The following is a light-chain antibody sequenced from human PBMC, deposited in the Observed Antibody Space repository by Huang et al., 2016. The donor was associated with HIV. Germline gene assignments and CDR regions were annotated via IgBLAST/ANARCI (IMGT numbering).Light chain of an antibody. CDR1: QSISTY. CDR3: QQTYSTLGT. J-gene: IGKJ2*01. CDR2: AAS. Sequence: DIQMTQSPPSLSASVGNSVTITFRASQSISTYLNWYQQKPGKAPNLLIYAASSLQSGVPSRFSVSGSGTDFTLTISSLQPEDFATYYCQQTYSTLGTFGQGTKVETK. V-gene: IGKV1-39*01.